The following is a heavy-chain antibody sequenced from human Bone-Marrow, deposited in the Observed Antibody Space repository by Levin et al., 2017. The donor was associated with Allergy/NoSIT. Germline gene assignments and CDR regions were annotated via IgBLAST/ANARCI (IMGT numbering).Heavy chain of an antibody. D-gene: IGHD3-22*01. CDR2: IWYDGSKK. CDR1: GFTFSSYG. CDR3: ARDAYYYDSSGYSRHYYYYYGMDV. V-gene: IGHV3-33*01. Sequence: LSLTCAASGFTFSSYGMHWVRQAPGKGLEWVTVIWYDGSKKYYADSVKGRFTLSRDNSKNTLYLQMNSLRAEDTAVYYCARDAYYYDSSGYSRHYYYYYGMDVWGQGTTVTVSS. J-gene: IGHJ6*02.